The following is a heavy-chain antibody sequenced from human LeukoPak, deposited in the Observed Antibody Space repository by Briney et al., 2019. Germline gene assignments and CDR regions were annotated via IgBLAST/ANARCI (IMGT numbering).Heavy chain of an antibody. CDR1: GGSLSSYY. D-gene: IGHD1-1*01. CDR3: ASRRLNWIDKSEDYFDY. V-gene: IGHV4-59*08. J-gene: IGHJ4*02. CDR2: IYYGGST. Sequence: SETLSLTCTVSGGSLSSYYWSWIRQPPGRGLEWLGYIYYGGSTHYNPSLKSRVTISIDTSMNQFSLRLSSVTAADTAVYYCASRRLNWIDKSEDYFDYSGQGTLVTVYS.